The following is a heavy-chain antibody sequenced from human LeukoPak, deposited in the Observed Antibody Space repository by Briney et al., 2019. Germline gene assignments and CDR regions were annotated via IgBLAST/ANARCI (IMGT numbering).Heavy chain of an antibody. V-gene: IGHV4-34*01. CDR2: INHSGST. D-gene: IGHD6-13*01. CDR3: ARTGYSSGWYPRPPGY. Sequence: SETLSLTCAVYGGSFSGYYWSWIRQPPGKGLEWIGEINHSGSTNYNPSLKSRVTISVDTSKNQFSLKLSSVTAADTAVYYCARTGYSSGWYPRPPGYWGQGTLVTVSS. J-gene: IGHJ4*02. CDR1: GGSFSGYY.